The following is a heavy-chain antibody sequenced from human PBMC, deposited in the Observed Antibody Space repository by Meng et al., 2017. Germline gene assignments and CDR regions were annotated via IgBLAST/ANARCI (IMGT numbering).Heavy chain of an antibody. CDR3: ARSLTVTTVWFDP. CDR1: GGSISSGGYY. Sequence: VQLQESGPGLVNPSRTLSLTCTVSGGSISSGGYYWSWIRQHPGKGLEWIGYIYYSGSTHYNPSLKSRVTISVDTSKNQFSLKLSSVTAADTAVYYCARSLTVTTVWFDPWGQGTLVTVSS. CDR2: IYYSGST. J-gene: IGHJ5*02. V-gene: IGHV4-31*03. D-gene: IGHD4-17*01.